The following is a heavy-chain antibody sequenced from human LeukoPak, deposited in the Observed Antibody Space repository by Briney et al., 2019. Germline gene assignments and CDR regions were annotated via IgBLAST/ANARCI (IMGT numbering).Heavy chain of an antibody. Sequence: ASVKVSCKASGYTFTGYYMHWVRQAPGQGLEWMGWISAYNGNTNYAQKLQGRVTMTTDTSTSTAYMELRSLRSDDTAVYYCTTYYYDSSGYHPKYYFDYWGQGTLVTVSS. CDR1: GYTFTGYY. J-gene: IGHJ4*02. D-gene: IGHD3-22*01. CDR2: ISAYNGNT. CDR3: TTYYYDSSGYHPKYYFDY. V-gene: IGHV1-18*04.